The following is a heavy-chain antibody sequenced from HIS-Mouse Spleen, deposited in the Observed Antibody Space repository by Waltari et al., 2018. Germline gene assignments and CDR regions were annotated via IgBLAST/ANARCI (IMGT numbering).Heavy chain of an antibody. V-gene: IGHV1-8*01. J-gene: IGHJ4*02. CDR3: ARGHDYSNYFDY. CDR1: GYTFTRYD. D-gene: IGHD4-4*01. CDR2: MNPNSGNT. Sequence: QVQLVQFGAEVKKPGASVKVSCKASGYTFTRYDINWVRQATGQGLEWMGWMNPNSGNTGYAQKFQGRVTMTRNTSISTAYMELSSLRSEDTAVYYCARGHDYSNYFDYWGQGTLVTVSS.